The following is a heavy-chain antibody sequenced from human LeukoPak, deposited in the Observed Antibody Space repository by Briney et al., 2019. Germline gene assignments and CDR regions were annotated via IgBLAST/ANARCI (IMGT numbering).Heavy chain of an antibody. CDR3: ARRSGFAFDI. CDR2: MKRDGSEK. Sequence: QAGGSRRLSCVASGFTFGGYWMSWVRQPPGEGLEWVTNMKRDGSEKFYVDSVKGRFTVSRDNAKNSLYLQMTSLRAEDTAVYYCARRSGFAFDIWGQGTMVTVSS. CDR1: GFTFGGYW. V-gene: IGHV3-7*03. J-gene: IGHJ3*02.